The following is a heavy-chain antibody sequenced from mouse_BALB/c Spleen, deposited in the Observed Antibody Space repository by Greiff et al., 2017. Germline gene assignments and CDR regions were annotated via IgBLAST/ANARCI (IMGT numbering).Heavy chain of an antibody. J-gene: IGHJ2*01. CDR1: GFSLTSYG. Sequence: VQVVESGPGLVQPSQSLSITCTVSGFSLTSYGVHWVRQSPGKGLEWLGVIWSGGSTDYNAAFISRLSISKDNSKSQVFFKMNSLQANDTAIYYCARNWGYGYYFDYWGQGTTLTVSS. CDR3: ARNWGYGYYFDY. V-gene: IGHV2-2*02. D-gene: IGHD1-1*01. CDR2: IWSGGST.